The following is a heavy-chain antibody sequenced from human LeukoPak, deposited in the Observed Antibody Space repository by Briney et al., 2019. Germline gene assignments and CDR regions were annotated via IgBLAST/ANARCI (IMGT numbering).Heavy chain of an antibody. CDR3: ARSREVSRVDWYFDL. D-gene: IGHD1-26*01. CDR2: ITPFNGNT. J-gene: IGHJ2*01. V-gene: IGHV1-45*02. CDR1: GYTFTYRY. Sequence: SVRVSCKASGYTFTYRYLHWVRQAPGQALEWMGWITPFNGNTNYAQKFQDRVTITRDRSMSTAYMELSSLRSEDTAMYYCARSREVSRVDWYFDLWGRGTLVTVSS.